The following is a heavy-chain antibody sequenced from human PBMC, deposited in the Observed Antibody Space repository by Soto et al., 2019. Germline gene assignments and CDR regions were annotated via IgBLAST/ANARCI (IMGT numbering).Heavy chain of an antibody. CDR2: IYYSGDT. CDR1: GGSISSSNYY. CDR3: ARLRSGPDNGWYWAFDY. Sequence: SETLSLTCTVSGGSISSSNYYWGWIRQSPGKGLESIGNIYYSGDTNYNPSLKSRVTISVDTSKNQFSLKLHSVTAADTAVYFCARLRSGPDNGWYWAFDYWGRGTLVTVSS. V-gene: IGHV4-39*01. D-gene: IGHD6-19*01. J-gene: IGHJ4*02.